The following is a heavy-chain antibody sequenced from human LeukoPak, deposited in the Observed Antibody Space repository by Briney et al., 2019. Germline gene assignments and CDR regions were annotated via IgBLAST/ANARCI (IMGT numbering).Heavy chain of an antibody. CDR1: GFIITDNY. CDR2: IHSGYNT. CDR3: ARGPGFRGIFDY. J-gene: IGHJ4*02. Sequence: GGSLRLSCAASGFIITDNYMSWVRQAPGKGLEWVSGIHSGYNTYYADSVKGRFTISRDTPKNTPYLQMSSLRVEDTAVYYCARGPGFRGIFDYWGQGTLVTVSS. V-gene: IGHV3-66*01. D-gene: IGHD3-16*01.